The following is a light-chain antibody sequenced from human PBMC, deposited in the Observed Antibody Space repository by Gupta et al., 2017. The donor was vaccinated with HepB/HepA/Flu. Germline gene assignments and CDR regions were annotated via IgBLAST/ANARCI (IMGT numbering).Light chain of an antibody. CDR3: QVWDSSSDHYV. V-gene: IGLV3-21*04. CDR1: NIGSKS. CDR2: YDK. Sequence: SVLTQPPSVSVAPGKTARITCGGNNIGSKSVHWYQQKPGQAPVLVIYYDKYRPSGIPERFSGSNSGNTATLTISRVEAGDEADYYCQVWDSSSDHYVFGTGTKVTVL. J-gene: IGLJ1*01.